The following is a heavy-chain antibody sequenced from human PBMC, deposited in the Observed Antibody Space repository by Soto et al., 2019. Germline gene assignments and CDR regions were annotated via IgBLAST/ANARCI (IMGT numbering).Heavy chain of an antibody. J-gene: IGHJ6*02. D-gene: IGHD2-2*01. CDR3: AVPEDIVVVPAATSYYYYGMDV. CDR1: GGTFSSYA. Sequence: SVKVSCKASGGTFSSYAISWVRQAPGQGLEWMGGIIPIFGTANYAQKFQGRVTITADKSTSTAYMELSSLRSEDTAVYYCAVPEDIVVVPAATSYYYYGMDVWGQGTTVTVSS. V-gene: IGHV1-69*06. CDR2: IIPIFGTA.